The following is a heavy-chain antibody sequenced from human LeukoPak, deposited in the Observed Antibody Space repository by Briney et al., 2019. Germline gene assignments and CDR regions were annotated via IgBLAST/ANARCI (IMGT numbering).Heavy chain of an antibody. CDR2: ISGSGGST. CDR1: GFTFSSYA. Sequence: GGFLRLSCAASGFTFSSYAMSWVRQAPGKGLEWVSAISGSGGSTYYAASGKGRFTISRDNSKNTLYLQMNSLRAEDTAVYYCAKGRAYYYGSGYFDYWGQGTLVTVSS. D-gene: IGHD3-10*01. J-gene: IGHJ4*02. V-gene: IGHV3-23*01. CDR3: AKGRAYYYGSGYFDY.